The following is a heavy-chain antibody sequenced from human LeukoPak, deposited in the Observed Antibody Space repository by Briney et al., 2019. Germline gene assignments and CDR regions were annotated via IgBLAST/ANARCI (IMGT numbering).Heavy chain of an antibody. D-gene: IGHD3-3*01. Sequence: SETLSLTCAVYGGSFSGYYWSWIRQPPGKGLEWIGEINHSGSTNYNPSLKSRVTISVDTSKNQFSLKLSSVTAADTAVYYCARGDLYYDFWSGYYGEGGYYFDYWGQGTLVTVSS. CDR2: INHSGST. CDR1: GGSFSGYY. V-gene: IGHV4-34*01. J-gene: IGHJ4*02. CDR3: ARGDLYYDFWSGYYGEGGYYFDY.